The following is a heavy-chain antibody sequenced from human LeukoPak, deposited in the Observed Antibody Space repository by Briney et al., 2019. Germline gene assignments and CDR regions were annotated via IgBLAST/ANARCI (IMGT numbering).Heavy chain of an antibody. J-gene: IGHJ4*02. D-gene: IGHD3-10*01. CDR1: IDSFTNYY. CDR2: VNDSGGT. Sequence: SETLSLTCAVYIDSFTNYYWNWIRQTPGKGLEWIGEVNDSGGTNINPSLRSRVILSVDTSKNQFSLKLSSVTAADTAVYYCARHSWRASGSPLEYWGQGTLVTVSS. CDR3: ARHSWRASGSPLEY. V-gene: IGHV4-34*01.